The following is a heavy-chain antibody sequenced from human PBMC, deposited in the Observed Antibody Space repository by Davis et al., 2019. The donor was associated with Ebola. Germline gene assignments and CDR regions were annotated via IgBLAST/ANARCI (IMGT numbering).Heavy chain of an antibody. CDR3: ARMGKSYYDSLWDY. Sequence: KVSCKGSGYSFTSNWIAWVRQMPGKGLEWMGIIYPGDSDTRYSPSFRGQVTISADKSFSTAYLQWSGLKASDTAMYYCARMGKSYYDSLWDYWGQGTLVTVSS. V-gene: IGHV5-51*01. J-gene: IGHJ4*02. D-gene: IGHD3-10*01. CDR1: GYSFTSNW. CDR2: IYPGDSDT.